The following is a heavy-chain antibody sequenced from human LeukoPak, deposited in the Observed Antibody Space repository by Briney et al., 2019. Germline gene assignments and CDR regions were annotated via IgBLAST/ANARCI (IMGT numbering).Heavy chain of an antibody. Sequence: GGSLRLSCAASGFTFSDYAMTWVRQAPGKGLEWVATISGSGVMTYYADSVKGRFTVSGDNSKNTLYLQMSSLTAADTAVYYCAKLIGSSSWYVPFDYWGQGTLVTVSS. J-gene: IGHJ4*02. CDR2: ISGSGVMT. CDR3: AKLIGSSSWYVPFDY. D-gene: IGHD6-13*01. CDR1: GFTFSDYA. V-gene: IGHV3-23*01.